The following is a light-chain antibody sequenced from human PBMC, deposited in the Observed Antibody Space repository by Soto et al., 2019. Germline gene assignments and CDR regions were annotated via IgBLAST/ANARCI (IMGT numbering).Light chain of an antibody. CDR3: QQYYSTPPYT. Sequence: DIVMTQSPASLAVSLGERATINCKSSQSVLYSSKNKNYLAWYQQKPGQPPKLLIYWASTRESGVPDRFSGSGSGTDFTLTISSLQAEDVAVYYCQQYYSTPPYTFGQGTKLEIK. CDR1: QSVLYSSKNKNY. CDR2: WAS. V-gene: IGKV4-1*01. J-gene: IGKJ2*01.